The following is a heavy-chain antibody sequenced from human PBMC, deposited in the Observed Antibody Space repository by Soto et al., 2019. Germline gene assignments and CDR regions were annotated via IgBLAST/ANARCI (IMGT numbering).Heavy chain of an antibody. J-gene: IGHJ4*02. V-gene: IGHV1-69*12. CDR3: ARGDSGYQGGYFDY. Sequence: QVQLVQSGAEVKKPGSSVKVSCKASGGTFSSYAISWVRQAPGQGLEWMGGIIPIFGTANYAQKFQGRVTMTADESTSTAYMELSSLRSEDTAVYYCARGDSGYQGGYFDYWGQGTLVTVSS. CDR2: IIPIFGTA. CDR1: GGTFSSYA. D-gene: IGHD5-12*01.